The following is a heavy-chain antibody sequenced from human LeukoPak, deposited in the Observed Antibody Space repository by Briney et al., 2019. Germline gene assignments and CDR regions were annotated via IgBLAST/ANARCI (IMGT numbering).Heavy chain of an antibody. CDR2: IYYSGST. CDR3: ARDSDSSGYPQYYFDY. V-gene: IGHV4-39*02. J-gene: IGHJ4*02. Sequence: SETLSLTCTVSGGSISSSYYYWGWIRQPPGKGLEWIGSIYYSGSTYYNPSLKSRVTISVDTSKNQFSLKLRSVTAADTAVYYCARDSDSSGYPQYYFDYWGQGTLVTVSS. D-gene: IGHD3-22*01. CDR1: GGSISSSYYY.